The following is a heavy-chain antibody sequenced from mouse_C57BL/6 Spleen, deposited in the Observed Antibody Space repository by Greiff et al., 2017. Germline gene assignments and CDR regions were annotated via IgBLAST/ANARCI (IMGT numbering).Heavy chain of an antibody. V-gene: IGHV14-1*01. CDR1: GFNIKDYY. Sequence: EVQLQESGAELVRPGASVKLSCTASGFNIKDYYMHWVKQRPEQGLEWIGRIDPEDGDTEYAPKFQGKATMTADPSSNTAYLQLSSLTSEDTAVYYCTMYYGSIHWYFDVWGTGTTVTVAS. CDR2: IDPEDGDT. J-gene: IGHJ1*03. D-gene: IGHD1-1*01. CDR3: TMYYGSIHWYFDV.